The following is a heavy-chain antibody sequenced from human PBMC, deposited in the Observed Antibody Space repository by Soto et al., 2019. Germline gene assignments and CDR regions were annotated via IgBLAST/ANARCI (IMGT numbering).Heavy chain of an antibody. Sequence: SVKVSCKASGGTFSRYAISWVQQAPGQRHDWMGGIIPLFGTADYAQKLPGRVTITGDESTSTAYMELSSLRSEDTAVYYCARGMPYDRIGYYSPDAFDIWGQGTIVIVSS. D-gene: IGHD3-22*01. J-gene: IGHJ3*02. V-gene: IGHV1-69*13. CDR1: GGTFSRYA. CDR2: IIPLFGTA. CDR3: ARGMPYDRIGYYSPDAFDI.